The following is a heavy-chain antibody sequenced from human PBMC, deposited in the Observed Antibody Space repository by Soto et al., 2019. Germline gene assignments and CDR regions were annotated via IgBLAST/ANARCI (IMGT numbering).Heavy chain of an antibody. D-gene: IGHD3-10*01. CDR1: GGSISSSSYY. Sequence: SETLSLTCTVSGGSISSSSYYWGWIRQPPGKGLEWIGSIYYSGSTYYNPSLKSRVTISVDTSKNQFSLKLSSVTAADTAVYYCARLWFGELLFPYYYGMDVWGQGTTVTVSS. V-gene: IGHV4-39*01. CDR2: IYYSGST. J-gene: IGHJ6*02. CDR3: ARLWFGELLFPYYYGMDV.